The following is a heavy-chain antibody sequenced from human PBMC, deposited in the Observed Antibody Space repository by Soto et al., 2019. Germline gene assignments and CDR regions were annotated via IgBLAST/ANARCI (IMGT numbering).Heavy chain of an antibody. V-gene: IGHV1-69*01. Sequence: QVQLVQSGAEVKKPGSSVKVSCKASGGTFSSYAISWVRQAPGQGLEWMGGIIPIFGTANYAQKFQGRVTLTAAESTTTAYLELSILRSEHTAVYYCARSPRSGAFDIWGQGTMVTVSS. CDR2: IIPIFGTA. CDR1: GGTFSSYA. CDR3: ARSPRSGAFDI. D-gene: IGHD3-10*01. J-gene: IGHJ3*02.